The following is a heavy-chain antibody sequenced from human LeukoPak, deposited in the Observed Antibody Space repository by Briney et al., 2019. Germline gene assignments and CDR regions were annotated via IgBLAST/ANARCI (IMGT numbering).Heavy chain of an antibody. Sequence: GESLKISCKASGYRLTSYWIGWVRQMPGRGLEWMGIIYPADSATRYSPSFHGQVNISVDKSIDTAYLQWSSLKASDTAMYYCARGAGSKADYWGQGILVTVSS. CDR3: ARGAGSKADY. CDR2: IYPADSAT. D-gene: IGHD6-13*01. V-gene: IGHV5-51*01. CDR1: GYRLTSYW. J-gene: IGHJ4*02.